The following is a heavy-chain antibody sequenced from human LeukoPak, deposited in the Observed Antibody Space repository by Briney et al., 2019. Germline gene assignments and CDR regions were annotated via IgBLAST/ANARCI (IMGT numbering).Heavy chain of an antibody. CDR3: AKDGIFMITFGGLVDAFDI. V-gene: IGHV3-30*02. CDR1: GFTFSSYA. D-gene: IGHD3-16*01. Sequence: PGGSLRLSCAASGFTFSSYAMHWVRQAPGKGLEWVAFIRYDGSNKYYADSVKGRFTISRDNSKDTLYLQMNSLRAEDTAVYYCAKDGIFMITFGGLVDAFDIWGQGTMVTVSS. J-gene: IGHJ3*02. CDR2: IRYDGSNK.